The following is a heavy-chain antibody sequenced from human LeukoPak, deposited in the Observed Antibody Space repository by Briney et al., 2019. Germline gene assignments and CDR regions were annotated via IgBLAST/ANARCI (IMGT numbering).Heavy chain of an antibody. D-gene: IGHD1-26*01. CDR3: VRETQLYSNYYYGMDV. CDR1: GGSFSDYY. V-gene: IGHV4-34*01. J-gene: IGHJ6*02. Sequence: SETLSLTCAVYGGSFSDYYWSWIRQPPGKGLERIGKINHSGSTNYNPSLKSRVAISVDTSKNQFSLRLSSVTAADTAMYYCVRETQLYSNYYYGMDVWGQGTTVTVSS. CDR2: INHSGST.